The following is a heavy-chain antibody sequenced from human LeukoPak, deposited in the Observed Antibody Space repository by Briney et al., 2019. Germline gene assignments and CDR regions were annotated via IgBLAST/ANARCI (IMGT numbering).Heavy chain of an antibody. V-gene: IGHV3-48*01. D-gene: IGHD3-22*01. CDR3: ARLDPPPIYHYYYYMDV. CDR2: ISSSSSTI. Sequence: GGCLRLSCAASGFTFSSYSMNWVRQAPGKVLEWVSYISSSSSTIYYADSVKGRFTISRDNAKKSLCLQMNSLRAEDTAVYYCARLDPPPIYHYYYYMDVWGKGTTVTVSS. CDR1: GFTFSSYS. J-gene: IGHJ6*03.